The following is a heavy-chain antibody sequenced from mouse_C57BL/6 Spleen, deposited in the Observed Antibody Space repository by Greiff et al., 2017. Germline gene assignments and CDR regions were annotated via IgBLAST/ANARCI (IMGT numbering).Heavy chain of an antibody. Sequence: QVQLQQSGAELVKPGASVKISCKASGYTFTDYYINWVKQRPGQGLEWIGKIGPGSGSTYYNEKFKGKATLTADKSSSTAYMPLSSLTSEDSAVYFCARNPYYYGSSYRYFDVWGTGTTVTVSS. J-gene: IGHJ1*03. CDR3: ARNPYYYGSSYRYFDV. CDR1: GYTFTDYY. D-gene: IGHD1-1*01. V-gene: IGHV1-77*01. CDR2: IGPGSGST.